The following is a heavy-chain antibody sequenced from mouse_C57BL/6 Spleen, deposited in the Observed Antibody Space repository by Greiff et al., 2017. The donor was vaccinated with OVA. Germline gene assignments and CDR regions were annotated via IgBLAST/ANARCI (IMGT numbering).Heavy chain of an antibody. V-gene: IGHV1-55*01. CDR2: IYPGSGST. D-gene: IGHD1-1*01. CDR3: ARPWITTVVIGLGY. J-gene: IGHJ2*01. Sequence: VQLQQSGAELVKPGASVKMSCKASGYTFTSYWITWVKQRPGQGLEWIGDIYPGSGSTNYNEKFTSTATLTVDTSSSTAYMQLSSLTSEDSAVYYCARPWITTVVIGLGYWGQGTTLTVSS. CDR1: GYTFTSYW.